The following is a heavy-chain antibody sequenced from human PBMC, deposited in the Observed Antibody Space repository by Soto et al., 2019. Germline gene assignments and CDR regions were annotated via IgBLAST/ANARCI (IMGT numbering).Heavy chain of an antibody. D-gene: IGHD3-22*01. CDR1: GYIFTTYS. V-gene: IGHV1-18*01. CDR2: ISAYNGNT. J-gene: IGHJ4*02. Sequence: ASVKVSCKASGYIFTTYSIAWVRQAPGQGLEWMGWISAYNGNTNYAQKFQGRVTMTRDTSTSTVYMELSSLRSGDTAVYYCARGGYFDSSNYLAYWGLGTLVTVSS. CDR3: ARGGYFDSSNYLAY.